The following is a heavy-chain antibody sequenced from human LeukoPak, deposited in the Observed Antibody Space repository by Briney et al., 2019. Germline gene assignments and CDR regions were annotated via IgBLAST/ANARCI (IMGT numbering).Heavy chain of an antibody. CDR2: INPNSGGT. Sequence: ASVKASCKASGYTFTGYYMHWVRQAPGQGLEWMGWINPNSGGTNYAQKFQGRVTITADESTSTAYMELSSLRSEDTAVYYCASHGGYSYVRRGVWFDPWGQGTLVTVSS. D-gene: IGHD5-18*01. CDR3: ASHGGYSYVRRGVWFDP. CDR1: GYTFTGYY. V-gene: IGHV1-2*02. J-gene: IGHJ5*02.